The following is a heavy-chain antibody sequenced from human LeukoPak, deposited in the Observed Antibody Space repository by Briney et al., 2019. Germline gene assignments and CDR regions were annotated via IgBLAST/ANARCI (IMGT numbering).Heavy chain of an antibody. D-gene: IGHD3-3*01. Sequence: PSETLSLTCAVYGGSFSGYYWSWIRQPPGKGLEWIGEINHSGSTYYNPSLKSRVTISVDTSKNQFSLKLSPVTAADTAVYYCARHRTIFGVATRFDPWGQGTLVTVSS. V-gene: IGHV4-34*01. CDR1: GGSFSGYY. CDR3: ARHRTIFGVATRFDP. J-gene: IGHJ5*02. CDR2: INHSGST.